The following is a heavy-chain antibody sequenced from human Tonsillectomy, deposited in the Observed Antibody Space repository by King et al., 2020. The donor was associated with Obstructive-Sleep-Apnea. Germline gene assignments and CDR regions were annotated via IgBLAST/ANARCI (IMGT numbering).Heavy chain of an antibody. CDR1: GFTFDDYA. J-gene: IGHJ2*01. V-gene: IGHV3-9*01. CDR3: AKEGSSWNQQDYWYFDL. CDR2: ISWNSGSI. Sequence: VQLVESGGGLVQPGRSLRLSCAASGFTFDDYAMHWVRQAPGKGLEWVSGISWNSGSIGYADSVKGRFTISRDNAKNSLYLQMNSLRAEDTALYYCAKEGSSWNQQDYWYFDLWGRGTLVTVSS. D-gene: IGHD6-13*01.